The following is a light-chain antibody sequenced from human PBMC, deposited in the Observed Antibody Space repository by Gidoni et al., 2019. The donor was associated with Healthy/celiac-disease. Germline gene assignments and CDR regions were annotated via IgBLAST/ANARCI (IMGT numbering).Light chain of an antibody. V-gene: IGKV3-11*01. CDR2: DAS. CDR3: QQRSNWPPLT. J-gene: IGKJ4*01. CDR1: QSVSSY. Sequence: ELVLTQSPATLSLSPGERATLSCRASQSVSSYLAGYQQKPGQAPSLLIYDASNRPTGSPARFSGSGSGTDFTLTISSLEPEDFAVYYCQQRSNWPPLTFGGGTKVEIK.